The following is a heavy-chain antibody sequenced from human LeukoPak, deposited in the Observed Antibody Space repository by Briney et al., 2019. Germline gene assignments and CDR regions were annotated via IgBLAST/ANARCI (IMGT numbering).Heavy chain of an antibody. CDR2: ISWNSGSI. D-gene: IGHD3-10*01. J-gene: IGHJ4*02. CDR3: AKTIAPLLWFGESTFDY. Sequence: PGGSLRLSCAASGFTFDDYAMHWVRQAPGKGLEWVSGISWNSGSIGYADSVKGRFTISRDNAKNSLYLQMNSLRAEDTALYYCAKTIAPLLWFGESTFDYWGQGTLVTVSS. V-gene: IGHV3-9*01. CDR1: GFTFDDYA.